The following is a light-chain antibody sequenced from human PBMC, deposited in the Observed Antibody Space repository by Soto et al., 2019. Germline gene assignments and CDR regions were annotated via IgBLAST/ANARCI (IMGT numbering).Light chain of an antibody. Sequence: DIQMTQSPSTLSASVGDRVTITCRASQSLTGWLAWYQQKPGRAPTLLISKASSLESGVPSRFSGSGSGTEFTLTITSLQPDDFATYYCQHHNSYSGTFGQGTKVDIK. CDR2: KAS. J-gene: IGKJ1*01. CDR3: QHHNSYSGT. CDR1: QSLTGW. V-gene: IGKV1-5*03.